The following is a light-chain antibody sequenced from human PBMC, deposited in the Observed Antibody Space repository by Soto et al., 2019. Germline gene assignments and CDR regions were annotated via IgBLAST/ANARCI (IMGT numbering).Light chain of an antibody. CDR2: DAS. CDR1: QSVSSY. Sequence: EIVLTQSPATLSLSPGERATLSCRASQSVSSYLAWYQQKPDQAPRLLIYDASNRATGIPARFSGSGSGTDFTLTISSLEPADFAVYYCQQRSNWLTFGGGTKVEIK. V-gene: IGKV3-11*01. J-gene: IGKJ4*01. CDR3: QQRSNWLT.